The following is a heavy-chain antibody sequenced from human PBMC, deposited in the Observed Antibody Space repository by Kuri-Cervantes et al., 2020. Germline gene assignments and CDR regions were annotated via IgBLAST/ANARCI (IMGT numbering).Heavy chain of an antibody. D-gene: IGHD6-19*01. CDR2: FDPEDGET. CDR3: ATSGFRSLFLRTQVAVAGTSAFDI. J-gene: IGHJ3*02. Sequence: ASVKVSCKVPGYTLTELSMHWVRQAPGKGLEWMGGFDPEDGETIYAQKFQGRVTMTEDTSTDTAYMELSSLRSEDTAVYYCATSGFRSLFLRTQVAVAGTSAFDIWGQGTMVTVSS. V-gene: IGHV1-24*01. CDR1: GYTLTELS.